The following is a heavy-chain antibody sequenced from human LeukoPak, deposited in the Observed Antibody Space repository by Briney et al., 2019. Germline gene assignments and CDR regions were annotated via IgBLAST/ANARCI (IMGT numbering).Heavy chain of an antibody. CDR3: ARDEYDFWSGYYYMDV. CDR1: GYTFTIYG. V-gene: IGHV1-18*01. Sequence: ASVKLSCKASGYTFTIYGISWVRQAPGQGLEWMGWISAYNGNTNYAQKLQGRVTMTTDTSTSTAYMELRSLRSDDTAVYYCARDEYDFWSGYYYMDVWGKGTTVTVSS. CDR2: ISAYNGNT. D-gene: IGHD3-3*01. J-gene: IGHJ6*03.